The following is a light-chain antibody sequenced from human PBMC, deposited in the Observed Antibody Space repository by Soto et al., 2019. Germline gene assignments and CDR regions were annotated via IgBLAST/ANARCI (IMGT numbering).Light chain of an antibody. J-gene: IGKJ1*01. CDR1: QSVSSN. V-gene: IGKV3-15*01. Sequence: ILMTQSPSTLSVYPGERATLSCRASQSVSSNLAWYQQKPGQAPRLLIYGASTRATGIPARFSGSGSGTEFTLTISSLQSEDFAVYYCQQYNNWPSWTFGQGTKVDIK. CDR2: GAS. CDR3: QQYNNWPSWT.